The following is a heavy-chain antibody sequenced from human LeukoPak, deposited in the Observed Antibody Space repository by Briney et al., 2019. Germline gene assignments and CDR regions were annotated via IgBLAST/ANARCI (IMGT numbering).Heavy chain of an antibody. CDR2: IYHSGST. CDR3: ASFTTAVAATLGAFDI. D-gene: IGHD6-19*01. V-gene: IGHV4-38-2*01. CDR1: GYSISSGYY. J-gene: IGHJ3*02. Sequence: PSETLSLTCAVSGYSISSGYYWGWIRQPPGKGLEWIGSIYHSGSTYYNQSLKSRVTISVDTSKNQFSLKLSSVTAADTAVYYCASFTTAVAATLGAFDIWGQGTMVTVSS.